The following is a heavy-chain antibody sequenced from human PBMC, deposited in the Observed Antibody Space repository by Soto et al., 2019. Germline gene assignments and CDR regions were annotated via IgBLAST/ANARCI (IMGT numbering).Heavy chain of an antibody. CDR3: AKVLLSYYDSSGYSDPYLDY. V-gene: IGHV3-53*05. CDR1: GFTVSSNY. J-gene: IGHJ4*02. D-gene: IGHD3-22*01. Sequence: GGSLRLSCAASGFTVSSNYMSWVRQAPGKGLEWVSVIYSGGSTYYADSVKGRFTISRDNSKNTLYLQMNSLRAEDTAVYYCAKVLLSYYDSSGYSDPYLDYWGQGTLVTVSS. CDR2: IYSGGST.